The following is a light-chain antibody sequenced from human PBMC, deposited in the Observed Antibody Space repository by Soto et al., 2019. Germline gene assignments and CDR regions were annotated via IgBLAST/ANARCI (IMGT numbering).Light chain of an antibody. Sequence: EIVLTQSPGTLSLSPGEGATLSCRASQSVNIKFLAWYQQKPGQAPRLLVYATSNRATGIPDRFSGSGSGTDFTLTISRLEPEDFAVYYCQQYGDSRWTFGQGTKVEIK. CDR1: QSVNIKF. V-gene: IGKV3-20*01. J-gene: IGKJ1*01. CDR2: ATS. CDR3: QQYGDSRWT.